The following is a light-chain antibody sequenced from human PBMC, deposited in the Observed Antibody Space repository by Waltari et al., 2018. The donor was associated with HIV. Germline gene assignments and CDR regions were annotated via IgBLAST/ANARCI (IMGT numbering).Light chain of an antibody. V-gene: IGKV1-39*01. CDR2: AAS. Sequence: DILMTQSPSSLSASVGDRVTITCRASLNTTTFLNWYHQKPGKAPQLLISAASNLQSGVPSRFSGSGSGTDFTLTITSLQPADFATYFCQQSYITPYTFGQGTKLEIK. CDR3: QQSYITPYT. CDR1: LNTTTF. J-gene: IGKJ2*01.